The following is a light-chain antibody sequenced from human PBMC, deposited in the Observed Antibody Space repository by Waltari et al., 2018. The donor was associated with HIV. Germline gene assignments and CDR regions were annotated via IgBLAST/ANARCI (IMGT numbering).Light chain of an antibody. CDR2: DAR. J-gene: IGLJ1*01. CDR1: NIGDKS. CDR3: QVWDSSSDRNYV. Sequence: SYILTQPPSVSVAPGQTARITCGGNNIGDKSVHWYQQKPGQAPVLVVYDARDRPSGIPERFSGSNSGNTATLTISRVEAGDEADYYCQVWDSSSDRNYVFGTGTKVTVL. V-gene: IGLV3-21*02.